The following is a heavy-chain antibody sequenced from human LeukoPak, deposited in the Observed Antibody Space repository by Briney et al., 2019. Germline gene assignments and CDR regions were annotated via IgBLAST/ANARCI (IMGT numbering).Heavy chain of an antibody. D-gene: IGHD3-22*01. Sequence: ESGPTLVKPTQTLTLTCTFSGFSLSTSEVGVGWIRQSPGKALEWLALIYWNDDKRYSPSLKSRLTITKDTSKNQVVLTMTNMDPVDTATYYCAHKGSGYYPYYFDYWGQGTLVTVSS. V-gene: IGHV2-5*01. CDR3: AHKGSGYYPYYFDY. CDR2: IYWNDDK. CDR1: GFSLSTSEVG. J-gene: IGHJ4*02.